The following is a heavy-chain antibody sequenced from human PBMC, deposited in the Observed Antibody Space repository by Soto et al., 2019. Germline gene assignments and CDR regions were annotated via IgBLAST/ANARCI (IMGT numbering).Heavy chain of an antibody. V-gene: IGHV3-30*03. J-gene: IGHJ4*02. D-gene: IGHD6-19*01. CDR2: ISYDGSEK. CDR1: GFTFSTYG. Sequence: QVQLVESGGGVVQPGRSLRLSCAASGFTFSTYGMHWVRQAPGKGLEWVSLISYDGSEKYYADSVKGRFTISRDNSKNTLYLQMNCLRAEDTASYYCATLAVAGHWGQGTLVTVSS. CDR3: ATLAVAGH.